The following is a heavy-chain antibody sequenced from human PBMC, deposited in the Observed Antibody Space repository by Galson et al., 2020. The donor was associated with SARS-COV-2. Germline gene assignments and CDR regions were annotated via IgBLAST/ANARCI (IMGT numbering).Heavy chain of an antibody. CDR3: ARDREYIVTTGLFDN. J-gene: IGHJ3*02. V-gene: IGHV3-30*04. CDR1: GFIFSNYA. D-gene: IGHD5-12*01. Sequence: GESLKISCEASGFIFSNYAMHWVRQAPGKGLEWVAGISYDGNNEYYGGSVQGRFTVSRDNTRNTLSLQMNSLRPEDTAVYYCARDREYIVTTGLFDNWGHGTMVSVSS. CDR2: ISYDGNNE.